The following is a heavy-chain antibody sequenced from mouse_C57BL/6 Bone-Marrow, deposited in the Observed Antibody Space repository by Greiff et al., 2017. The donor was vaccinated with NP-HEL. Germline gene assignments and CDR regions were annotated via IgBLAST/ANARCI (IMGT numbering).Heavy chain of an antibody. CDR1: GFNIKDYY. CDR3: TTAIYDGNYGYFDV. D-gene: IGHD2-3*01. J-gene: IGHJ1*03. CDR2: IDPEDGDT. Sequence: VQLQQSGAELVRPGASVKLSCTASGFNIKDYYMHWVKQRPEQGLAWIGRIDPEDGDTEYAPKFQGKATMTADTSSNTAYLQRSSLTSEDTAVYYCTTAIYDGNYGYFDVWGTGTTVTVSS. V-gene: IGHV14-1*01.